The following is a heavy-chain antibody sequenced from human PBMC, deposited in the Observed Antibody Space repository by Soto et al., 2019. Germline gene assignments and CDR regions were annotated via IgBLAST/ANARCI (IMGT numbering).Heavy chain of an antibody. CDR2: IIPIFGTA. Sequence: ASVKVSCKASGGTFSSYAISWVRQAPGQGLEWMGGIIPIFGTANYAQKFQGRVTITADESTSTAYMELSSLRSEDTAVYYCARDEPATNYSNYNHYYYYGMDVWGQGTTVTVSS. D-gene: IGHD4-4*01. CDR1: GGTFSSYA. CDR3: ARDEPATNYSNYNHYYYYGMDV. J-gene: IGHJ6*02. V-gene: IGHV1-69*13.